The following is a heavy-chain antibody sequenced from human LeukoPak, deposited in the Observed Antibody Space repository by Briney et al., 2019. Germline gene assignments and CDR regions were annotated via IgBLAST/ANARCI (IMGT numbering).Heavy chain of an antibody. D-gene: IGHD6-19*01. CDR3: ARDPSQWLVPGYFDY. CDR1: GYTFTGYY. CDR2: IIPILGIA. J-gene: IGHJ4*02. Sequence: SVKVSCKASGYTFTGYYMHWVRQAPGQGLEWMGRIIPILGIANYAQKFQGRVTITADKSTSTAYMELSSLRSEDTAVYYCARDPSQWLVPGYFDYWGQGTLVTVSS. V-gene: IGHV1-69*04.